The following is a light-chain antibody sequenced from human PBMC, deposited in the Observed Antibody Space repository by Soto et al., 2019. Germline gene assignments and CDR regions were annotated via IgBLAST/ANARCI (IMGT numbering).Light chain of an antibody. J-gene: IGKJ2*01. CDR2: AAS. Sequence: DIRMTQSPSSLFASVGDRVTITCRASQTISGYLNWYQQKLGEAPKLLIYAASNLQSGVPSRFSGSGSGTDYTLTTGSLQPEDFATYYCQQTYTTPHAFGLGTKLEMK. CDR3: QQTYTTPHA. V-gene: IGKV1-39*01. CDR1: QTISGY.